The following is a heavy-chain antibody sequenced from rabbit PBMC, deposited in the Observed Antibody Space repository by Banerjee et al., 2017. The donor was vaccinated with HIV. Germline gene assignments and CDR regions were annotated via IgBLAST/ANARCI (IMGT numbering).Heavy chain of an antibody. J-gene: IGHJ4*01. Sequence: QEQLVESGGGLVQPEGSLTLTCTASGFSFSNKCVMCWVRQAPGKGLEWIACIYTGDGTTDYANWVNGRFTISRSTSLNTVTLQMTSLTAADTATYFCARDLSGVIGWNLNLWGQGTLVTVS. CDR3: ARDLSGVIGWNLNL. CDR2: IYTGDGTT. D-gene: IGHD1-1*01. CDR1: GFSFSNKCV. V-gene: IGHV1S47*01.